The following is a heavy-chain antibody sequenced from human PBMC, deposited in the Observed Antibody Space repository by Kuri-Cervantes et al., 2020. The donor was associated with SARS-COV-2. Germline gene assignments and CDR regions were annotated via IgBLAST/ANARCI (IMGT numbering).Heavy chain of an antibody. CDR1: GFTFTSYS. V-gene: IGHV3-48*02. J-gene: IGHJ4*02. CDR2: ITRSGSTL. CDR3: ARDRGSDGGDLYFDY. D-gene: IGHD1-26*01. Sequence: GESLKISCAASGFTFTSYSLNWVRQAPGKGLEWLSYITRSGSTLHYADSVEGRFTISRDNAKNLLFLQMNSLRDEDTAVYYCARDRGSDGGDLYFDYWGQGTLVTVSS.